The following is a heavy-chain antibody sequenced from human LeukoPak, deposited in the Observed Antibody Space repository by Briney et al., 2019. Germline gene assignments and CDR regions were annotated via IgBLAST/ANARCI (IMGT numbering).Heavy chain of an antibody. V-gene: IGHV1-69*13. Sequence: ESSVKVSCKASGGTFSSYAISWVRQAPGQGLEWMGGIIPIFGTANYAQKFQGRVTITADESTSTAYMELSSLRSEDTAVYYCARTLVVSPSVWFDPWGQGTLVTVSS. J-gene: IGHJ5*02. CDR1: GGTFSSYA. CDR3: ARTLVVSPSVWFDP. CDR2: IIPIFGTA. D-gene: IGHD4/OR15-4a*01.